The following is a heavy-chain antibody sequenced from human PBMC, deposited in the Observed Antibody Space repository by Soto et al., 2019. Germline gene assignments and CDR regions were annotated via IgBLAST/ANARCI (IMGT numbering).Heavy chain of an antibody. CDR2: VRGDNGHT. Sequence: QVQLVQSGAEVKKPGASVKVSCKASGYTFTTHGISWVRQVPGQGLEWMGWVRGDNGHTNYAQSLQGRVTMTTDTAMNTAYMELRSLRSDDTAVYYCARGLGYCRSGACYREWFDPWGQGTLVTVSS. CDR3: ARGLGYCRSGACYREWFDP. D-gene: IGHD2-2*01. J-gene: IGHJ5*02. CDR1: GYTFTTHG. V-gene: IGHV1-18*01.